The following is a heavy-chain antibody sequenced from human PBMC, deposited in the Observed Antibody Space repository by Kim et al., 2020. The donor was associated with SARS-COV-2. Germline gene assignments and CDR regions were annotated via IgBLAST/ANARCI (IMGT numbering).Heavy chain of an antibody. CDR2: IYYSGRT. Sequence: SETLSLTCTVSGGSISSSSYYWGWIRQPPGKGLEWIGSIYYSGRTYYNPSLKSRVTISVDTSKNQFSLKLSSVTAADTAVYYCARPTYSSSWYADPWGQGTLVTVSS. CDR3: ARPTYSSSWYADP. D-gene: IGHD6-13*01. CDR1: GGSISSSSYY. V-gene: IGHV4-39*01. J-gene: IGHJ5*02.